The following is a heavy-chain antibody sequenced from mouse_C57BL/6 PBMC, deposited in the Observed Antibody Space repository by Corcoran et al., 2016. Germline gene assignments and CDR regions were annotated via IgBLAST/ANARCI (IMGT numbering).Heavy chain of an antibody. D-gene: IGHD1-1*01. CDR3: ARRGYYGGDV. V-gene: IGHV9-3*01. CDR2: INTYSGVP. Sequence: QIQLVQSGPELKKPGETVKISCKASGYTFTTYGMSWVKQAPGKGLKWMGWINTYSGVPTYADDFKGRFAFSLETSASTAYLQINNLKNEDTATYFCARRGYYGGDVWGTGTTVTVSS. J-gene: IGHJ1*03. CDR1: GYTFTTYG.